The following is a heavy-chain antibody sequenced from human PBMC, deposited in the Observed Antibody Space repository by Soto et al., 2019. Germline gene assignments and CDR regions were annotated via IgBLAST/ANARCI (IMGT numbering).Heavy chain of an antibody. J-gene: IGHJ4*02. Sequence: ASVKVSCKASGYTFTSYAMHWVRQAPGQRLEWMGWINAGNGNTKYSQKFQGRVTITRDTSASTAYMELSSLRSEDTAVYYCARVTGYSYGYGDYWGQGTQVTVSS. V-gene: IGHV1-3*01. CDR1: GYTFTSYA. D-gene: IGHD5-18*01. CDR3: ARVTGYSYGYGDY. CDR2: INAGNGNT.